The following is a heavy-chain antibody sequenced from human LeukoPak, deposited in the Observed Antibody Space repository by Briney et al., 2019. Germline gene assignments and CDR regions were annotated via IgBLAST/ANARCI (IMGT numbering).Heavy chain of an antibody. J-gene: IGHJ6*03. CDR1: GFTFSSYA. CDR3: ARVAYYYYYMDV. Sequence: GGSLRLSCAASGFTFSSYAMHWVRQAPGKGLEYVSAISSNGGSTYYANSVKGRFTISRDNSKNTLYLQMGSLRAEDMAVYYCARVAYYYYYMDVWGKGTTVTVSS. V-gene: IGHV3-64*01. CDR2: ISSNGGST.